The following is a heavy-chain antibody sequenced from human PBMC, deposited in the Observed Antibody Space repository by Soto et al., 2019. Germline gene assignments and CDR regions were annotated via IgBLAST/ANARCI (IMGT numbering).Heavy chain of an antibody. Sequence: SVKVSCKASGGTFSSYAISWVRQAPGQGLEWMGGIIPIFGTANYAQKFQGRATITADESTSTAYMELSSLRSEDTAVYYCARGAYVVVPAATVPHYGMDVWGQGTTVTVSS. CDR1: GGTFSSYA. J-gene: IGHJ6*02. D-gene: IGHD2-2*01. CDR2: IIPIFGTA. CDR3: ARGAYVVVPAATVPHYGMDV. V-gene: IGHV1-69*13.